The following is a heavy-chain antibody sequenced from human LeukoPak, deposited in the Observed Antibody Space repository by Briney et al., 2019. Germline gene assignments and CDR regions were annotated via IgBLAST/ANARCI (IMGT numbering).Heavy chain of an antibody. J-gene: IGHJ3*02. V-gene: IGHV3-48*02. CDR2: ISSSGRTI. D-gene: IGHD2-15*01. CDR3: ARGYCRGGSCYSGDGFDM. CDR1: GFTFSSNS. Sequence: PGGSLRLSCAASGFTFSSNSMNWVRQAPGKGLEWVSHISSSGRTIYYADSVKGRFTISRDNAKNSLYLQMNSLRDEDTALYYCARGYCRGGSCYSGDGFDMWGQGTMVTVSS.